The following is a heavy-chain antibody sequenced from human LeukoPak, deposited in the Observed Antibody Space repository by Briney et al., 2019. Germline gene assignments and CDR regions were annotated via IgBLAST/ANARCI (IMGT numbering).Heavy chain of an antibody. CDR2: IYYSGST. CDR3: ARGEDYYYYMDV. CDR1: GGSISSYY. J-gene: IGHJ6*03. V-gene: IGHV4-59*01. D-gene: IGHD1-26*01. Sequence: SETLSLTCTVSGGSISSYYWSWIRQPPRKGLEWIGYIYYSGSTNYNPSLKSRVTISVDTSKNQFSLKLSSVTAADTAVYYCARGEDYYYYMDVWGKGTTVTISS.